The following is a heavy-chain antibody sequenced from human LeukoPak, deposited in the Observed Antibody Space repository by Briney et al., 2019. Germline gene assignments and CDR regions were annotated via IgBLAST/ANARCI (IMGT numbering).Heavy chain of an antibody. D-gene: IGHD1-1*01. V-gene: IGHV4-39*01. CDR1: GGXISSNSYY. CDR2: ISYSGNT. J-gene: IGHJ4*02. Sequence: SETLSLTCIVSGGXISSNSYYWGWIRQPPGKGLECVGSISYSGNTYYNPSLKSRVTISVDTSKNQFSLKLSSVTAADTAVYYCARTGAATWKYYFHYWGQGTLVSVSS. CDR3: ARTGAATWKYYFHY.